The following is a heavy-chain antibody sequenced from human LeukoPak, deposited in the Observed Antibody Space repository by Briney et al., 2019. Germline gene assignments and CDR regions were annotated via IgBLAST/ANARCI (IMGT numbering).Heavy chain of an antibody. D-gene: IGHD3-22*01. V-gene: IGHV4-31*03. Sequence: PSETLSLTCTVSGGSITSDSYYWSWIRQHPGEGLEWIGYIYYTGATDYSPSLKSRVIISLDTSKNQFSLNLSSVTAADTAVYYCSRDATYFYDRSGYYYPYDAFDIWGQGTMVTVSP. CDR2: IYYTGAT. J-gene: IGHJ3*02. CDR1: GGSITSDSYY. CDR3: SRDATYFYDRSGYYYPYDAFDI.